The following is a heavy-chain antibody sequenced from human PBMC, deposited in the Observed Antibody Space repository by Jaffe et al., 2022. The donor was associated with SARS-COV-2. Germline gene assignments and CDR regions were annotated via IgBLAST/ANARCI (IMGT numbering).Heavy chain of an antibody. CDR2: IIPILGIA. J-gene: IGHJ4*02. CDR1: GGTFSSYT. Sequence: QVQLVQSGAEVKKPGSSVKVSCKASGGTFSSYTISWVRQAPGQGLEWMGRIIPILGIANYAQKFQGRVTITADKSTSTAYMELSSLRSEDTAVYYCARDADSSGDHFDYWGQGTLVTVSS. D-gene: IGHD3-22*01. V-gene: IGHV1-69*08. CDR3: ARDADSSGDHFDY.